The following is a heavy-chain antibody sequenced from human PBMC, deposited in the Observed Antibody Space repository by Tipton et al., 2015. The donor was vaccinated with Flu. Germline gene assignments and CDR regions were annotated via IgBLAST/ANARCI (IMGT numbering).Heavy chain of an antibody. V-gene: IGHV4-61*01. CDR1: GGSVSSGSYY. CDR2: IYYSGST. CDR3: ARDRVGDGYNLGDAFDI. J-gene: IGHJ3*02. D-gene: IGHD5-24*01. Sequence: TLSLTCTVSGGSVSSGSYYWSWIRQPPGKGLEWIGYIYYSGSTNYNPSLKSRVTISVDTSKNQFSLKLSSVTAADTAVYYCARDRVGDGYNLGDAFDIWGQGTMVTVSS.